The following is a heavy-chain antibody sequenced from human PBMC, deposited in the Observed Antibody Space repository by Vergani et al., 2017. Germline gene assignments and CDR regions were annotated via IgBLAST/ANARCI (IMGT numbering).Heavy chain of an antibody. CDR3: ARLSYDTTPYLQGGYDC. CDR1: GFALNRHA. CDR2: ISARYPST. D-gene: IGHD3-22*01. J-gene: IGHJ4*02. Sequence: EVQLVESGGGVVQPGTSLRLSCVVSGFALNRHAMYWVRQAPGKGLEWVSAISARYPSTYYADSVKGRFTISRDNSKNMLYLQMNSLRAEDTVVYYCARLSYDTTPYLQGGYDCWGQGTLVSVSS. V-gene: IGHV3-23*04.